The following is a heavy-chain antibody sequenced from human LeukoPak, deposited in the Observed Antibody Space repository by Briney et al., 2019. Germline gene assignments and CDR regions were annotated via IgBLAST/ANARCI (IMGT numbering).Heavy chain of an antibody. CDR1: GFSFSGYW. D-gene: IGHD4-17*01. CDR2: IKQDGSEK. J-gene: IGHJ4*02. CDR3: ARDRGDRVFDY. V-gene: IGHV3-7*01. Sequence: GGSLRLSCAAPGFSFSGYWMPWVRQAPGKGLEWVANIKQDGSEKYYVDSVKGRFTISRDNAKNSLYLQMNSLRAEDTAVYYCARDRGDRVFDYWGQGTLVTVSS.